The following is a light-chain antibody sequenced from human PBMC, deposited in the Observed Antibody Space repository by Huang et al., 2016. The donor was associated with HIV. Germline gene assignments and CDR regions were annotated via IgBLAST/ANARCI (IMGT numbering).Light chain of an antibody. Sequence: EVVLTQSPGTLSLSPGERATLSCRASQSVSSHFLAWYQQKPGQAPRLLIYGASSRATGIPDRFSGSGSGTDFTLTISRLEPEDFAVYYCQQYGGSPLFTFGPGTKVDIK. V-gene: IGKV3-20*01. CDR2: GAS. J-gene: IGKJ3*01. CDR3: QQYGGSPLFT. CDR1: QSVSSHF.